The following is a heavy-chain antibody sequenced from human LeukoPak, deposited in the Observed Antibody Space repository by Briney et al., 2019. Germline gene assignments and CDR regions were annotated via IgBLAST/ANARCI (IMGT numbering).Heavy chain of an antibody. D-gene: IGHD2-2*02. Sequence: GGSLRLSCAASGFIFSNYGMHWVRQAPGKGLEWVAVISDDGGIKYYVDSVKGRFTISRDNSKNTLYMQMNSLRSEDTAVYYCANSPTYCSSTSCYINYWGQGTLVAVSS. CDR1: GFIFSNYG. CDR3: ANSPTYCSSTSCYINY. J-gene: IGHJ4*02. V-gene: IGHV3-30*18. CDR2: ISDDGGIK.